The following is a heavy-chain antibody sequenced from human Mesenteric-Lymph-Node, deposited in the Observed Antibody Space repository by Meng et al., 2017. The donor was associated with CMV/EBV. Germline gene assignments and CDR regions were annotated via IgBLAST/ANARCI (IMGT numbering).Heavy chain of an antibody. V-gene: IGHV3-30-3*01. CDR2: ISYDGSNE. Sequence: GESLKISCAASGFMFSSYAMHWVRQAPGKGLEWVALISYDGSNEQYADSVNGRFTISRDDSKNTLFLQMNSLTTADTAVYYCARPTLYTYGFRTNHYYGMDVWGQGTTVTVSS. CDR1: GFMFSSYA. CDR3: ARPTLYTYGFRTNHYYGMDV. D-gene: IGHD4-17*01. J-gene: IGHJ6*02.